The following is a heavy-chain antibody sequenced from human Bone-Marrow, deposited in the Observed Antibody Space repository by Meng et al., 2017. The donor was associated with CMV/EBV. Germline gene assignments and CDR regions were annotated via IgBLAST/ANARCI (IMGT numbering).Heavy chain of an antibody. D-gene: IGHD3-10*01. CDR1: GFTFSSYA. Sequence: GGSLRLSCAASGFTFSSYAMHWVRQAPGKGLEWVAVISYDGSNKYYADSVKGRFTISRDNSKNTLYLQMNSLRAEDTAVYYCARDFNAPLWLGELWPNAFDIWGQGTMVTVSS. V-gene: IGHV3-30*04. CDR2: ISYDGSNK. CDR3: ARDFNAPLWLGELWPNAFDI. J-gene: IGHJ3*02.